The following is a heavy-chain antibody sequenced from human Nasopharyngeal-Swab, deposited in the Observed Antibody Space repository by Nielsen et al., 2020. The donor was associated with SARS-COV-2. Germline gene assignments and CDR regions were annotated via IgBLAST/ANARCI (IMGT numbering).Heavy chain of an antibody. J-gene: IGHJ4*02. CDR1: GFTFSSYG. CDR3: ARGNDFRSGYHPYYYEY. Sequence: GESLKISCSASGFTFSSYGIHWVRQAPGKGLEWVALIWYYGSNKYYADSVKGRFTISRDNSKNTLYLQINSLRAEDTAVYYFARGNDFRSGYHPYYYEYWGQGTVVTVSS. V-gene: IGHV3-33*01. D-gene: IGHD3-3*01. CDR2: IWYYGSNK.